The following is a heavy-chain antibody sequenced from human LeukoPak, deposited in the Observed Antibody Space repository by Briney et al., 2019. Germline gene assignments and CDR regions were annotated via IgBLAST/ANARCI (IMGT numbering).Heavy chain of an antibody. CDR2: ISGSAGGT. D-gene: IGHD4-17*01. CDR1: GFPFNNYA. J-gene: IGHJ4*02. V-gene: IGHV3-23*01. CDR3: AEGSYGDYDY. Sequence: SGGSLRLSCAASGFPFNNYAMSWVRQAPGKGLEWISAISGSAGGTYYGDSVKGRFTISRDNSRNNLYLQMISLRAEDTAVYYCAEGSYGDYDYWGPGTLVTVSS.